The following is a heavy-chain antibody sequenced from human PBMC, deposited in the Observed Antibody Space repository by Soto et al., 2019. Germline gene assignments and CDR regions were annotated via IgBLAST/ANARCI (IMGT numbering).Heavy chain of an antibody. D-gene: IGHD6-6*01. Sequence: GGSLRLSCAASGFTFSSYSMNWVRQAPGKGLEWVSSISSSSSYIYYADSVKGRFTISRDNAKNSLYLQMNSLRAEDTAVYYCARAAEGSSSWLGYYYYYYMDVWGKGTTVTVSS. V-gene: IGHV3-21*01. CDR3: ARAAEGSSSWLGYYYYYYMDV. CDR2: ISSSSSYI. CDR1: GFTFSSYS. J-gene: IGHJ6*03.